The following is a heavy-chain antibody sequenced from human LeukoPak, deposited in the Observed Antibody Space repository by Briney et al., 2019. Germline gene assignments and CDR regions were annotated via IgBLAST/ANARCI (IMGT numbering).Heavy chain of an antibody. CDR3: AKDGGAARYYFDY. J-gene: IGHJ4*02. CDR1: GFTFSSYG. V-gene: IGHV3-30*18. D-gene: IGHD3-16*01. CDR2: ISYDGSNK. Sequence: GRSLRLSCAASGFTFSSYGMHWVRQAPGKGLEWVAVISYDGSNKYYADSVKGRFTISRDNSKNTLYLQMNSLRAEDTAVYYCAKDGGAARYYFDYWGQGTLVTVS.